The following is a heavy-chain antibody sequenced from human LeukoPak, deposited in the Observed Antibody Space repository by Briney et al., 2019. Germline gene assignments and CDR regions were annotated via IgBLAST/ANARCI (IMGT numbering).Heavy chain of an antibody. CDR1: GGSISSYY. D-gene: IGHD1-26*01. J-gene: IGHJ5*02. V-gene: IGHV4-59*01. CDR2: IYYSGST. Sequence: SETLSLTCTVSGGSISSYYWSWIRQPPGKGLEWIGYIYYSGSTNYNPSLKSRVTTSVDTSKNQFSLKLSSVTAADTAVYYCARASGSYSPRFDPWGQGTLVTVSS. CDR3: ARASGSYSPRFDP.